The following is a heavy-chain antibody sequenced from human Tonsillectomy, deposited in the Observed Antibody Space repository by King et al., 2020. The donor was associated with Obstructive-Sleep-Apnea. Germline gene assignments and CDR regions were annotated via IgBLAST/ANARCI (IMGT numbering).Heavy chain of an antibody. Sequence: QVQLVESGGGVVQPGRSLRLSCAASGFTFSNYTIHWVRQAPGKGLEWVSVVSYDGSNKYYADSVKGRFTISRDNSKNTLYLQMTSLRTDDTAVYYCARRGYSSGKPSYHDALDIWGQGTMVTVSS. CDR3: ARRGYSSGKPSYHDALDI. CDR1: GFTFSNYT. J-gene: IGHJ3*02. V-gene: IGHV3-30*04. CDR2: VSYDGSNK. D-gene: IGHD6-25*01.